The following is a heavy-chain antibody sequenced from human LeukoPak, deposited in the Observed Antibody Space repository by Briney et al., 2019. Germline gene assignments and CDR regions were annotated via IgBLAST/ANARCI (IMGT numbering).Heavy chain of an antibody. Sequence: ASVKVSCKASGYTFTVYYMHWVRQAPGQGLEWMGWINPNSGGTNYAQKFQGRVTMTRDTSISTAYMEVSRLRSDDTAVYYCARLSIAVAGTWGQGTLVTVSS. CDR1: GYTFTVYY. V-gene: IGHV1-2*02. D-gene: IGHD6-19*01. CDR2: INPNSGGT. CDR3: ARLSIAVAGT. J-gene: IGHJ4*02.